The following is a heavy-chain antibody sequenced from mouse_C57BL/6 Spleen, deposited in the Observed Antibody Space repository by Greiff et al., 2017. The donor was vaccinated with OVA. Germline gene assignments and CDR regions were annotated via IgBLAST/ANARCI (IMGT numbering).Heavy chain of an antibody. V-gene: IGHV1-81*01. CDR3: AREGYYGSSYRAMDY. Sequence: VKLMESGAELARPGASVKLSCKASGYTFTSYGISWVKQRTGQGLEWIGEIYPRSGNTYYNEKFKGKATLTADKSSSTAYMELRSLTSEDSAVYFCAREGYYGSSYRAMDYWGQGTSVTVSS. D-gene: IGHD1-1*01. J-gene: IGHJ4*01. CDR2: IYPRSGNT. CDR1: GYTFTSYG.